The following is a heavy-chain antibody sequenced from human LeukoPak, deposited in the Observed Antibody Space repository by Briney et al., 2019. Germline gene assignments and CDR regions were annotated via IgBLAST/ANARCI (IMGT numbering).Heavy chain of an antibody. CDR1: GGSFSGYY. J-gene: IGHJ3*02. CDR3: ARFPPHSRAAAAGTLYHRGAFDI. CDR2: INHSGST. Sequence: SETLSLTCAVYGGSFSGYYWSWIRQPPGKGLEWIGEINHSGSTNYNPSLKSRVTTSVDTSKNQFSLKLSSVTAADTAVYYCARFPPHSRAAAAGTLYHRGAFDIWGQGTMVTVSS. V-gene: IGHV4-34*01. D-gene: IGHD6-13*01.